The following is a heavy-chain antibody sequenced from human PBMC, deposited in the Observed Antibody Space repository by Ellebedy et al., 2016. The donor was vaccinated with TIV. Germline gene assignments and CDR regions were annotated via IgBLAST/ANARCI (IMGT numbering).Heavy chain of an antibody. D-gene: IGHD2/OR15-2a*01. CDR1: GDSVTSGSFY. V-gene: IGHV4-61*01. CDR3: ARKLLSMSHVFDI. CDR2: IYYTGST. J-gene: IGHJ3*02. Sequence: SETLSLXCTVSGDSVTSGSFYWSWIRQPPGKGLEWIGYIYYTGSTNYNPSLKSRVTISLDTSMNQFSLKLNSVTAADTAVYYCARKLLSMSHVFDIWGQGTMVTVSS.